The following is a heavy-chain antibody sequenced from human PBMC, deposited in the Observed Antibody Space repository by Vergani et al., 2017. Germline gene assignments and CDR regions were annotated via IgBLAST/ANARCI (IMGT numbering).Heavy chain of an antibody. Sequence: QVQLQESGPGLVKPSQTLSLTCTVSGDSISSGDYYWSWIRQPPGKGLEWIGYIYYSGSTYYNPSLKSRLTISVDTSKNRFSLKLNSVTATDTAVYYCASTVAWLRVDYWGQGSLATVS. V-gene: IGHV4-30-4*08. D-gene: IGHD4-17*01. CDR3: ASTVAWLRVDY. CDR1: GDSISSGDYY. CDR2: IYYSGST. J-gene: IGHJ4*02.